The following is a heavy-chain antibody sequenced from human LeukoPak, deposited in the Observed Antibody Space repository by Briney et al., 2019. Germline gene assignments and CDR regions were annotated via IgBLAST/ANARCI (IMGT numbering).Heavy chain of an antibody. V-gene: IGHV1-18*01. CDR2: ISAYNGNT. CDR1: GYTFTSYG. D-gene: IGHD6-6*01. CDR3: ARSSGSQLAPYYYGMDV. Sequence: ASVKVSCKASGYTFTSYGISWVRQAPGQGLEWMGWISAYNGNTNYAQKLQGRVTMTTDTSTSTAYMELRSLRSDDTAVYYCARSSGSQLAPYYYGMDVWGQGTTVTVSS. J-gene: IGHJ6*02.